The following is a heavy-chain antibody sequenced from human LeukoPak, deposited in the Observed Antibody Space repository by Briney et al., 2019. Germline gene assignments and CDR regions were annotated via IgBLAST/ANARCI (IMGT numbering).Heavy chain of an antibody. CDR2: IWYDGSNK. J-gene: IGHJ4*02. V-gene: IGHV3-33*01. D-gene: IGHD4-11*01. CDR1: GFTFSSYG. CDR3: ARDGNDYRIDY. Sequence: GRSLRLSCAASGFTFSSYGMHWVRQAPGKGLEWVAGIWYDGSNKKYADSVKGRFTISRDNSKNRLYLQMNSLRAEDTAVYYCARDGNDYRIDYWGQGTLVTVSS.